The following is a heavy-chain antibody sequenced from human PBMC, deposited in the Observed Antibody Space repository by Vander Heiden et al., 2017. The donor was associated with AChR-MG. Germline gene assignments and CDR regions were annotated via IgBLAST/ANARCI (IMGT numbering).Heavy chain of an antibody. CDR1: GYRFSSFG. CDR2: ISAYNGNS. J-gene: IGHJ5*02. Sequence: QVQLVQSGPEVKKPGASVKVSCKSSGYRFSSFGISWVRQAPGQGLEWMGWISAYNGNSDYTEKFQDRVAMSTDTSTNTAYMELRNLTSDDTAVYFCARDIRGWFDLWGQGTLVTVSS. V-gene: IGHV1-18*01. CDR3: ARDIRGWFDL.